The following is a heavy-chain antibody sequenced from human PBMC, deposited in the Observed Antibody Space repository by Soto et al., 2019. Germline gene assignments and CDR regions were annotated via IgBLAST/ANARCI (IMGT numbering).Heavy chain of an antibody. CDR3: ARRDSSGWYRYYYEYGMDV. CDR1: GGSISSRSYY. D-gene: IGHD6-19*01. V-gene: IGHV4-39*01. J-gene: IGHJ6*02. Sequence: SETLSLTCTVSGGSISSRSYYCGWIRQPPGKGLVWIGRIYYSGRTYYNPSLKSRVTISVDTSKNQFSLKLSSVTAADTAVYYCARRDSSGWYRYYYEYGMDVWGQGTTVTVSS. CDR2: IYYSGRT.